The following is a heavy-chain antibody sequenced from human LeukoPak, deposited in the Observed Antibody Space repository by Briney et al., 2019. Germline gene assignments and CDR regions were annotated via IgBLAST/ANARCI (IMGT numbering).Heavy chain of an antibody. V-gene: IGHV4-39*07. CDR3: ARVRGSSGSYEYYHYMDV. Sequence: SETLSLTCSVSGGSISSYYWGWIRQPPGKGLEWIGSIYYSGSTYYNPSLKSRVTISVDTSKNQFSLKLSSVTAADTAVYYCARVRGSSGSYEYYHYMDVWGKGTTVTISS. CDR1: GGSISSYY. D-gene: IGHD1-26*01. J-gene: IGHJ6*03. CDR2: IYYSGST.